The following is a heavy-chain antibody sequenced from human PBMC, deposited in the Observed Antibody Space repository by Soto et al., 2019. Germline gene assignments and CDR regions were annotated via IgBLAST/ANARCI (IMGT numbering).Heavy chain of an antibody. D-gene: IGHD3-22*01. V-gene: IGHV3-33*01. J-gene: IGHJ6*02. CDR2: IWYDGSNK. CDR1: GFTFSSYG. CDR3: ARGVVVNYYYYGMDV. Sequence: PVGSLRLSCAASGFTFSSYGMHWVRQAPGKGLEWVAVIWYDGSNKYYADSVKGRFTISRDNSKNTLYLQMNSLRAEDTAVYYCARGVVVNYYYYGMDVWGQGTTVTVSS.